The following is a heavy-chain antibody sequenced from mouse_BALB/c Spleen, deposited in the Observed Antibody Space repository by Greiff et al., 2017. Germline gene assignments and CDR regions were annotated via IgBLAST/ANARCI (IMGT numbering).Heavy chain of an antibody. CDR1: GFTFTDYY. V-gene: IGHV7-3*02. CDR2: IRNKANGYTT. D-gene: IGHD2-14*01. J-gene: IGHJ3*01. Sequence: EVKLVESGGGLVQPGGSLRLSCATSGFTFTDYYMSWVRQPPGKALEWLGFIRNKANGYTTEYSASVKGRFTISRDNSQSILYLQMNTLRAEDSATYYCARETYYRYDGAWCAYRGEGGLCTVSA. CDR3: ARETYYRYDGAWCAY.